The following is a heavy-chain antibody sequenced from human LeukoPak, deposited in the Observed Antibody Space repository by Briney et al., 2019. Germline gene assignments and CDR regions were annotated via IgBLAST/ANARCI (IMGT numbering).Heavy chain of an antibody. V-gene: IGHV4-38-2*02. Sequence: SETLSLTCTVSGYSISSGYYWGWIRQPPGKGLEWIGSIYHSGSTYYNPSLKSRVTISVDTSKNQFSLKLSSVTAADTAVYYCAREAYGGNSWGQGTLVTVSS. CDR2: IYHSGST. CDR3: AREAYGGNS. CDR1: GYSISSGYY. D-gene: IGHD4-23*01. J-gene: IGHJ4*02.